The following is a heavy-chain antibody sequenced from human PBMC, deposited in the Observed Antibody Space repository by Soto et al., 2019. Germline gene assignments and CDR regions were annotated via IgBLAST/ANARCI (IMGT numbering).Heavy chain of an antibody. CDR1: AYTFTSYC. V-gene: IGHV1-46*01. Sequence: SVKVSCKASAYTFTSYCMHWVRQAPGQGLEWMGMISACGASTSYAQKFQGRVTMTTDTSTSTAYMELRSLRSDDTAIYYCARPLGGSGDFFFDPWGQGTQVTVSS. J-gene: IGHJ5*02. CDR2: ISACGAST. CDR3: ARPLGGSGDFFFDP. D-gene: IGHD3-3*01.